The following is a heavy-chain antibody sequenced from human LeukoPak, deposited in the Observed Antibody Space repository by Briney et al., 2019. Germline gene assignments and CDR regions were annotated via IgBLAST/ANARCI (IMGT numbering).Heavy chain of an antibody. CDR3: ARDYSSGWPNFDY. D-gene: IGHD6-19*01. V-gene: IGHV1-69*05. CDR2: IIPIFGTA. J-gene: IGHJ4*02. Sequence: ASVKVSCKASGGTFSSYAISWVRQAPGQGLEWMGGIIPIFGTANYAQKLQGRVTMTTDTSTSTAYMELRSLRSDDTAVYYCARDYSSGWPNFDYWGQGTLVTVSS. CDR1: GGTFSSYA.